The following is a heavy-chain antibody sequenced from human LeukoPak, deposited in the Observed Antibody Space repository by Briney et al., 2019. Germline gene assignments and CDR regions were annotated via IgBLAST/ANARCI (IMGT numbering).Heavy chain of an antibody. CDR1: GYTFTSYG. CDR2: INPSGGST. J-gene: IGHJ5*02. CDR3: ARDSSSTNWFDP. Sequence: EASVKVSCKASGYTFTSYGISWVRQAPGQGLEWMGIINPSGGSTSYAQKFQGRVTMTRDTSTSTVYMELSSLRSEDTAVYYCARDSSSTNWFDPWGQGTLVTVSS. D-gene: IGHD6-13*01. V-gene: IGHV1-46*01.